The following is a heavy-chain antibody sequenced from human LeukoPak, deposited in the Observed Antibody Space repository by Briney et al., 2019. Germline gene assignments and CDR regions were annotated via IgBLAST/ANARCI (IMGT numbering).Heavy chain of an antibody. CDR2: IIDSGEST. CDR3: AKLGGQELHNYYVAV. Sequence: GGSLRLSCAASGFTFSSYAMSWVRQAPGKGLEWVSGIIDSGESTYYANFAKGRFTISRDNANNTLYLQMNSLRAEDTAVYYCAKLGGQELHNYYVAVCGKGTTVAVSS. J-gene: IGHJ6*03. V-gene: IGHV3-23*01. CDR1: GFTFSSYA. D-gene: IGHD3-16*01.